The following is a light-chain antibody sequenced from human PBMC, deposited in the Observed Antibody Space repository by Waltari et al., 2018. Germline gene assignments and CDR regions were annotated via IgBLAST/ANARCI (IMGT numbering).Light chain of an antibody. CDR2: DFN. CDR3: SSYTSSRAIFV. J-gene: IGLJ1*01. V-gene: IGLV2-14*01. CDR1: GSDVGGYDN. Sequence: QSALTQPASVSGSPGQSITISCPGPGSDVGGYDNVSWYQRHPGKVPKVMIYDFNKRPSGVSDRFSGSKSGYTASLTISGLQAQDEADYYCSSYTSSRAIFVFGIGTKVTVL.